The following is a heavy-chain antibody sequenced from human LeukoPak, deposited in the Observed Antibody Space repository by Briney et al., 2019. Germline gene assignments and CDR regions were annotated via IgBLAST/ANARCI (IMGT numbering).Heavy chain of an antibody. J-gene: IGHJ4*02. CDR3: ARGKEEMATIPHFDY. D-gene: IGHD5-24*01. Sequence: GASVTVSCTSSGYTFTINYMHWVRQAPGQGLEWMGIINPSGGSTSYAQKFQGRVTMTRDTSTTTVYMELSSLRSEDTAVYYCARGKEEMATIPHFDYWGQGTLVTVSS. CDR1: GYTFTINY. CDR2: INPSGGST. V-gene: IGHV1-46*01.